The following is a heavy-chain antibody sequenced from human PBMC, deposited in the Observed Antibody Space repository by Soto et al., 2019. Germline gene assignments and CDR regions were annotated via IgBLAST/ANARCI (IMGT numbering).Heavy chain of an antibody. CDR2: XXAXXGXT. CDR1: GCTFTSYG. V-gene: IGHV1-18*01. J-gene: IGHJ4*02. D-gene: IGHD2-2*01. Sequence: ASVKVSCKASGCTFTSYGISWVRQAPGQGLEWXGWXXAXXGXTXXXQXXXGRVTMTTDTSTSTAYMELRSLRSDDTAVYYCAREGRGSIAGTAAYWGQGTLVTVS. CDR3: AREGRGSIAGTAAY.